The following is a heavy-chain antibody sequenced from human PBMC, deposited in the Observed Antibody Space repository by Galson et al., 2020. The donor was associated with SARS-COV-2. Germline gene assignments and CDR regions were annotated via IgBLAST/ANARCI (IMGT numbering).Heavy chain of an antibody. CDR2: IKGDVSET. CDR3: SREGWQGGY. V-gene: IGHV3-7*01. J-gene: IGHJ4*02. D-gene: IGHD6-19*01. Sequence: EGSLRLSCEVSGFTFNDFWMSCFLQASGKGLEWVANIKGDVSETNYADFVKGRFSISRDNAANSLYLQMNRLRVEASAVYYCSREGWQGGYWGQGTRVTVSS. CDR1: GFTFNDFW.